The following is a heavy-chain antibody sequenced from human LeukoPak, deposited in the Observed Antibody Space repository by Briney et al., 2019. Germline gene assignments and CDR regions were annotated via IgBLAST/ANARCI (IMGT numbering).Heavy chain of an antibody. CDR1: GGSISSYY. CDR3: ARVSSSSSEYFDY. J-gene: IGHJ4*02. Sequence: SETLSLXCTVSGGSISSYYWSWIRQPPGKGLEWIGYIYYSGSTNYNPSLKSRVTISVDTSKNQFSLKLSSVTAAGTAVYYCARVSSSSSEYFDYWGQGTLVTVSS. CDR2: IYYSGST. V-gene: IGHV4-59*01. D-gene: IGHD6-6*01.